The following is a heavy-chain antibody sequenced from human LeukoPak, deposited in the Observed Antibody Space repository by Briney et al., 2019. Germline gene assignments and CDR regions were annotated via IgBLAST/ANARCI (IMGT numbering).Heavy chain of an antibody. Sequence: PGGSLRLSCAASGFTFSSYGMHWVRQAPGKGLEWVAFIRYDGSNKYYADSVKGRFTISRDNSKNTLYLQMNSLRAEDTAVYYCARDLYYYDSSGYYPPDYWGQGTLVTVSS. CDR1: GFTFSSYG. CDR2: IRYDGSNK. CDR3: ARDLYYYDSSGYYPPDY. V-gene: IGHV3-30*02. J-gene: IGHJ4*02. D-gene: IGHD3-22*01.